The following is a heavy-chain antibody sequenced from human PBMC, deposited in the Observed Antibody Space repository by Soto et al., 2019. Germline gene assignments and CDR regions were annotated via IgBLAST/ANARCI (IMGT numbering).Heavy chain of an antibody. J-gene: IGHJ6*03. V-gene: IGHV1-3*01. CDR1: GYTFTSYA. CDR2: INAGNGNT. Sequence: ASVQVSCKASGYTFTSYAMHWVRQAPGQRLEWMGWINAGNGNTKYSQKFQGRVTITRDTSASTAYMELSSLRSEDTAVYYCARDESGSGSYYHYYYYYMDVWGKGTTVTVSS. D-gene: IGHD3-10*01. CDR3: ARDESGSGSYYHYYYYYMDV.